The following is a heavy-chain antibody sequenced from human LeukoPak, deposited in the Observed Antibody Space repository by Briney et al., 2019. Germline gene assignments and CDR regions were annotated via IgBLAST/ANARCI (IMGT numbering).Heavy chain of an antibody. J-gene: IGHJ3*02. CDR3: ARFIAALNAFDI. CDR2: INPNSGGT. V-gene: IGHV1-2*02. CDR1: GYTFTGYY. Sequence: ASVKVSCKASGYTFTGYYMHWVRQAPGQGLEWMGWINPNSGGTNYAQKFQGRVTMTRDTSISIAYMELSRLRSDDTAVYYCARFIAALNAFDIWGQGTMVTVSS. D-gene: IGHD6-13*01.